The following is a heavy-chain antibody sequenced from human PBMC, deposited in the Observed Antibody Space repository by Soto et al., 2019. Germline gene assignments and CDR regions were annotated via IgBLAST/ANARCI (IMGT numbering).Heavy chain of an antibody. Sequence: GGSLKLSFKTSGFRFDDFVLSWFRQAPGKGFEGVAVIRGERDGGTTEYAASVRGRFAVSRDDSNTVAYLQMNSLKTDDTAVYFCSVREYWTYTGHFDLDVWGQGTTVTVS. CDR3: SVREYWTYTGHFDLDV. J-gene: IGHJ6*02. CDR1: GFRFDDFV. D-gene: IGHD1-7*01. V-gene: IGHV3-49*03. CDR2: IRGERDGGTT.